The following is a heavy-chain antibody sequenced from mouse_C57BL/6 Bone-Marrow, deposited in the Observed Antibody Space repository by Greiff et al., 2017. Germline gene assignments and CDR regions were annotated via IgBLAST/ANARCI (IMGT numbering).Heavy chain of an antibody. CDR3: ARGYYEGSSHFDY. V-gene: IGHV1-81*01. CDR2: IYPGSGNT. CDR1: GYTFTSYG. D-gene: IGHD1-1*01. Sequence: QLQLKESGAELARPGASVKLSCKASGYTFTSYGISWVKQRPGQGLVWIGEIYPGSGNTAYNEKFKGKATGTADKSSSTAYMELRSLTSEDSAVYFCARGYYEGSSHFDYWGQGTTLTVSS. J-gene: IGHJ2*01.